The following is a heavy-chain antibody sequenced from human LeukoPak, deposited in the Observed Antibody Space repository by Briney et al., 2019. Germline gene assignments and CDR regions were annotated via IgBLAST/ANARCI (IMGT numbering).Heavy chain of an antibody. D-gene: IGHD3-3*01. CDR1: GFTFSSYA. CDR2: ISGSGGST. CDR3: AKGTNYDFWSGYMGDWFDP. J-gene: IGHJ5*02. V-gene: IGHV3-23*01. Sequence: GGSLRLSCAASGFTFSSYAMSWVRQAPGKGLEWVSAISGSGGSTYYADSVKGRFTISRDNSKNTLYLQMNSLRAEDTAVYYCAKGTNYDFWSGYMGDWFDPWGQGTLVTVSS.